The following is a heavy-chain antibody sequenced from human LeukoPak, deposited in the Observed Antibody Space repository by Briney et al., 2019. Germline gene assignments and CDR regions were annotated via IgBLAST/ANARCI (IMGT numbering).Heavy chain of an antibody. V-gene: IGHV3-11*01. Sequence: TGGSLRLSCAASGFTFSDYYMSWIRQAPGKGLEWVSYISSSGSTIYYADSVKGRFTISRDNAKNSLYLQMNSLRAEDTAVYYCARERVRYSDWLTPVSYYYYGMDVWGQGTTVTVSS. J-gene: IGHJ6*02. CDR2: ISSSGSTI. D-gene: IGHD3-9*01. CDR3: ARERVRYSDWLTPVSYYYYGMDV. CDR1: GFTFSDYY.